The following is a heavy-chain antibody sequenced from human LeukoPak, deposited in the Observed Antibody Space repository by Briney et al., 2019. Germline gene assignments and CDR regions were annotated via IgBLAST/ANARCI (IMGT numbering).Heavy chain of an antibody. CDR1: GFTFSGYW. D-gene: IGHD6-6*01. V-gene: IGHV3-7*01. Sequence: GGSLRLSCAAPGFTFSGYWMSWVRQAPGKGPEWVASIKQDGSEKYYVDSVKGRFTISRDNAKNSLYLQMNSLRAEDTAVYYCARGLAEYNRYFDYWGQGTLVTVSS. CDR2: IKQDGSEK. J-gene: IGHJ4*02. CDR3: ARGLAEYNRYFDY.